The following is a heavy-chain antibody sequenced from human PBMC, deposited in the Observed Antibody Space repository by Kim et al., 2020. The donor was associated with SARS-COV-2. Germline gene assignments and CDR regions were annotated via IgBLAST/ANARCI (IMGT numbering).Heavy chain of an antibody. D-gene: IGHD3-9*01. CDR3: ARTHENYDSWYDP. Sequence: SETLSLTCNVSGGSLHRASPFWSFLRQSPGKGLEWIGYTYYSGVTLYNPSLKSRLTISVEKSNNQFSLTLSSVTAADTAVYYCARTHENYDSWYDPWGPGTLATVSS. J-gene: IGHJ5*02. CDR1: GGSLHRASPF. V-gene: IGHV4-30-4*01. CDR2: TYYSGVT.